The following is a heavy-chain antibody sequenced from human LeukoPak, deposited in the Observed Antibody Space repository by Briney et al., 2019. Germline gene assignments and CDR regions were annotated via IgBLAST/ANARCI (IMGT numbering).Heavy chain of an antibody. CDR1: GGSISSYY. V-gene: IGHV4-59*08. CDR3: ARLWGYSGYDYFDY. CDR2: IYYSGST. D-gene: IGHD5-12*01. Sequence: SETLPLTCTVSGGSISSYYWSWMRQPPGKGLEWIGYIYYSGSTNYNPSLNSRVTISVDTSKNQYSLKLSSVTAADTAVYYCARLWGYSGYDYFDYWGQGTLVTVSS. J-gene: IGHJ4*02.